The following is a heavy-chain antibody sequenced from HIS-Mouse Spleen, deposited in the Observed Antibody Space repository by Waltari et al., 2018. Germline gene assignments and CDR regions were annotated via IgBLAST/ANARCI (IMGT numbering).Heavy chain of an antibody. D-gene: IGHD6-13*01. J-gene: IGHJ2*01. CDR1: GGSFSSSSYY. CDR2: IYYRGST. V-gene: IGHV4-39*07. CDR3: AREIPYSSSWYDWYFDL. Sequence: QLQLQESGPGPVEPSESVSLTCTVSGGSFSSSSYYWGWFRQPPGKGLEWIGSIYYRGSTYYNPSLKSRVTISVDTSKNQFSLKLSSVTAADTAVYYCAREIPYSSSWYDWYFDLWGRGTLVTVSS.